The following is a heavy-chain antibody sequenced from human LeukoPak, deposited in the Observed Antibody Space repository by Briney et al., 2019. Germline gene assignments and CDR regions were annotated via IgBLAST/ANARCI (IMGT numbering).Heavy chain of an antibody. CDR1: GYTFTSYD. J-gene: IGHJ4*02. CDR2: MNPNSGNT. CDR3: ARGVRLDFWSGYWFDY. V-gene: IGHV1-8*01. D-gene: IGHD3-3*01. Sequence: ASVKVSCKASGYTFTSYDIKWVRQATGQGLEWMGWMNPNSGNTGYAQKFQGRVTMTRNTSISTAYMELSSLRSEDTAVYYCARGVRLDFWSGYWFDYWGQGTLVTVSS.